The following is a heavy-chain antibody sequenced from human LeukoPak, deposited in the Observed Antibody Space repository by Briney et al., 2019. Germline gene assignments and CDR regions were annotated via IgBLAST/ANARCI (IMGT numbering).Heavy chain of an antibody. CDR3: ARESAMVREPID. Sequence: ASVKVSCKASGYTFTSYYMHWVRQAPGQGLEWMGWISAYNGNTNYAQKLQGRVTMTTDTSTSTAYMELRSLRSDDTAVYYCARESAMVREPIDWGQGTLVTVSS. CDR1: GYTFTSYY. J-gene: IGHJ4*02. D-gene: IGHD3-10*01. CDR2: ISAYNGNT. V-gene: IGHV1-18*04.